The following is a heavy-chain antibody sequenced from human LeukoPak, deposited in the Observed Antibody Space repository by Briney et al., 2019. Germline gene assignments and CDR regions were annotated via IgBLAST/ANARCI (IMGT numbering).Heavy chain of an antibody. D-gene: IGHD1-26*01. J-gene: IGHJ4*02. CDR3: ARGSGTYPFFDY. Sequence: GESLKISCKASGYSFTNYWIGWVRQMPGKGLEWMGIIYPGDSGTRYIPSFQGQVTISANKSITTAYLQWSSLKASDTAMYYCARGSGTYPFFDYWGQGTLVTVSS. CDR1: GYSFTNYW. CDR2: IYPGDSGT. V-gene: IGHV5-51*01.